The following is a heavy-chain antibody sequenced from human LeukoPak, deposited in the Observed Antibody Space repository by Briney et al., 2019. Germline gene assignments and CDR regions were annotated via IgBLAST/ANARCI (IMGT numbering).Heavy chain of an antibody. V-gene: IGHV3-30*18. J-gene: IGHJ4*02. CDR2: ISYDGSNK. CDR1: GFTFSSYG. D-gene: IGHD3-22*01. Sequence: GGSLRLSCAASGFTFSSYGMHWVRQAPGKGLEWVAVISYDGSNKYYADSVKGRFTISRDNSKNTLYLQMNSLRAEDTAVYYCAKERYDSSGYYSWGQGTLVTVSP. CDR3: AKERYDSSGYYS.